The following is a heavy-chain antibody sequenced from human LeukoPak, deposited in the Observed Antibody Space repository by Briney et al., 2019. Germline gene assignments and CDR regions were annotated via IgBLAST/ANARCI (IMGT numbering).Heavy chain of an antibody. CDR2: IIPIFGTA. D-gene: IGHD3-3*01. V-gene: IGHV1-69*13. J-gene: IGHJ6*04. CDR1: GGTFSSYA. Sequence: SVKVSCKASGGTFSSYAISWVRQAPGQGLEWMGGIIPIFGTANYAQKFQGRVTITADESTCTAYMELSSLRSEDTAVYYCAGIPVFGVVLHQEPVWGKGTTVTVSS. CDR3: AGIPVFGVVLHQEPV.